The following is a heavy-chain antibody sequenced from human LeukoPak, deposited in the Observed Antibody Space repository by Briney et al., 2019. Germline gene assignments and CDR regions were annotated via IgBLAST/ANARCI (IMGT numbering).Heavy chain of an antibody. V-gene: IGHV4-39*07. D-gene: IGHD2-8*01. J-gene: IGHJ6*03. CDR1: GDSISSSSYY. CDR3: AREIRGYCTNGVCSGYYYMDV. CDR2: IYYSGST. Sequence: PSETLSLTCTVSGDSISSSSYYWGWIRQPPGKGLEWIGSIYYSGSTYYNPSLKSRVTISVDTSKNQFSLKLSSVTAADTAVYYCAREIRGYCTNGVCSGYYYMDVWGKGTTVTVSS.